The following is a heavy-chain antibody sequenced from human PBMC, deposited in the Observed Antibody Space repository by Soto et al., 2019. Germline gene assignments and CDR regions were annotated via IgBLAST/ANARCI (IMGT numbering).Heavy chain of an antibody. CDR1: GFLFSNHA. CDR3: AKRQGTGADAKNFDF. V-gene: IGHV3-23*01. J-gene: IGHJ4*02. D-gene: IGHD2-2*01. CDR2: ISDSGGLT. Sequence: GGSLRLSCAASGFLFSNHAMSWVRQAPGKGLERVAGISDSGGLTYYADSVKGRFIMSRDNSKNTLYLQMKNLRADDTAVYFCAKRQGTGADAKNFDFWGQGTLVTVSS.